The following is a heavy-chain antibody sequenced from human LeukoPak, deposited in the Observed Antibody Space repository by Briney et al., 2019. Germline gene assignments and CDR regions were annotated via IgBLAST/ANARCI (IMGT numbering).Heavy chain of an antibody. CDR2: ISGSGGST. Sequence: GGSLRLSCAASGFTFSYYTMSWVRQAPGKGLEWVSAISGSGGSTYYADSVKGRFTISRDNSKNTLYLQMNSLRAEDTAVYYCAKDQASSGYYSIDYWGQGTQVTVSS. D-gene: IGHD3-22*01. J-gene: IGHJ4*02. CDR1: GFTFSYYT. CDR3: AKDQASSGYYSIDY. V-gene: IGHV3-23*01.